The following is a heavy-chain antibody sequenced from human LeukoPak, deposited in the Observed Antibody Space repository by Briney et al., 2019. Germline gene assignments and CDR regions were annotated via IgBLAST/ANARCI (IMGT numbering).Heavy chain of an antibody. Sequence: GASVKVSCKASGYTFTGYYMHWVRQALGQGLEWMGWINPNSGGTNYAQKFQGRVTMTRDTSISTAYMELSRLRSDDTAVYYCARASDGAGTTYYFDYWGQGTLVTVSS. D-gene: IGHD1-7*01. V-gene: IGHV1-2*02. CDR3: ARASDGAGTTYYFDY. J-gene: IGHJ4*02. CDR2: INPNSGGT. CDR1: GYTFTGYY.